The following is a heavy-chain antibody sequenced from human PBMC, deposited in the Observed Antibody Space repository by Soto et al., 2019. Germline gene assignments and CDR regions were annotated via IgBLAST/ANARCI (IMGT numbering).Heavy chain of an antibody. J-gene: IGHJ4*02. CDR1: GFTFSSYA. Sequence: EVQLLESGGGLVQPGGSLRLSCAASGFTFSSYAMNWVHQAPGKGLEWVLGISGSGDSTHYADAVKGRFTISRDNSKNTLYLQMNSLRAEDTAVYYCAKQAPYSNSWYEIDYWGQGTLVIVST. D-gene: IGHD6-13*01. V-gene: IGHV3-23*01. CDR2: ISGSGDST. CDR3: AKQAPYSNSWYEIDY.